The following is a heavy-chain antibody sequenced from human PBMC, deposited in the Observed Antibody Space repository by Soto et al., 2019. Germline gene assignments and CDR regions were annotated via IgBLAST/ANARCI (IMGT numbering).Heavy chain of an antibody. Sequence: SETLSLTCTVFGGSISIYYWHWVRQPPGKGLEWIGNIHYSGSTNYNPSLKSRVTISADTSKIHFSLKLNSVTTADTAVYCCARDGLGNDASDVWGQGTMVTVSS. J-gene: IGHJ3*01. CDR1: GGSISIYY. CDR2: IHYSGST. V-gene: IGHV4-59*01. CDR3: ARDGLGNDASDV. D-gene: IGHD3-9*01.